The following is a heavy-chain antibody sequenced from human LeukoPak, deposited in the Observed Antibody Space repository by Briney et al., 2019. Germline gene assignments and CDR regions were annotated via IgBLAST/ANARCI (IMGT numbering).Heavy chain of an antibody. Sequence: ASVKVSCKASGYTFTSYYMHWVRQAPGQGLEWMGIINPSGGSTSYAQKFQGRVTMTRDTSTSTVYMELSSLRSEDTAVYYCARDPTFQTYCSGGSCYFDYWGQGTLVTVSS. CDR1: GYTFTSYY. CDR3: ARDPTFQTYCSGGSCYFDY. D-gene: IGHD2-15*01. J-gene: IGHJ4*02. V-gene: IGHV1-46*01. CDR2: INPSGGST.